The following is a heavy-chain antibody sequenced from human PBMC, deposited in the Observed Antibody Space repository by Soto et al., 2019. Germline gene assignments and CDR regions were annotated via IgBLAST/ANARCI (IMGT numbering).Heavy chain of an antibody. CDR1: GFSFSKYA. CDR3: AKGHDFWTTYSHYYRLSV. J-gene: IGHJ6*02. CDR2: ISSSGGST. V-gene: IGHV3-23*01. Sequence: GGSLRLSCAASGFSFSKYAMNWVRQAPGKGLEWVSGISSSGGSTAYGDSVKGRFTISRDNSKNTLYLQMNSLRADDAAVYFCAKGHDFWTTYSHYYRLSVWGQGTTVTVSS. D-gene: IGHD3-3*01.